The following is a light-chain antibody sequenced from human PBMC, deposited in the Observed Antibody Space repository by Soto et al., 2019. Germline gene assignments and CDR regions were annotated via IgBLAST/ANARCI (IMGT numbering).Light chain of an antibody. CDR2: LNSDGSH. Sequence: QSVLTQSPSASASLGASVKLTCTLSSGHSSYAIAWHQQQPEKGPRYLMKLNSDGSHSKGDGLPDRFSGSSSGAARYLTISRLPSEDEDDYCCQTWGTGIVVFGGGTKLTVL. CDR1: SGHSSYA. CDR3: QTWGTGIVV. V-gene: IGLV4-69*01. J-gene: IGLJ2*01.